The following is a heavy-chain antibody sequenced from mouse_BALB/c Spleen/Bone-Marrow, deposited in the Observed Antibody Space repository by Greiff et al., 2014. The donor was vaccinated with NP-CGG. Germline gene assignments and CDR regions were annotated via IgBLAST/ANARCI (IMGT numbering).Heavy chain of an antibody. CDR2: INPYYGST. CDR1: GYLFTDYI. D-gene: IGHD2-1*01. J-gene: IGHJ4*01. Sequence: VQLQQPSGPELVKPGASVKISCKASGYLFTDYIMVWVKQSHGKSLEWIGNINPYYGSTSYNLKFKGKATLTVDKSSNTAYTQLNGLTSEDSAVYYCAREDGNYGDAMDYWGQGTSVTVSS. CDR3: AREDGNYGDAMDY. V-gene: IGHV1-39*01.